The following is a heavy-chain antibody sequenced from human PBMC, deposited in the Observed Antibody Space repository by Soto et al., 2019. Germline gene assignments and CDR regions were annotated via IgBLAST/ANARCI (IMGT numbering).Heavy chain of an antibody. V-gene: IGHV1-2*02. CDR2: XXPXNXGX. Sequence: ASVKVSCKASGFTFTDYYMHGVRQAPGQGLEWXGXXXPXNXGXNXXXXFQGRVTMTGDTSISTAFMELSRLRSDDTAVYYCAREGAWQTADYWGQGTLLTVSS. J-gene: IGHJ4*02. CDR3: AREGAWQTADY. CDR1: GFTFTDYY.